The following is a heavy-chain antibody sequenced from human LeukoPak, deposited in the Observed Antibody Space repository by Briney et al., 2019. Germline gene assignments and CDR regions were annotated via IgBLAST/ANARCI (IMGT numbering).Heavy chain of an antibody. CDR3: ARGARRIWFGESAYNWFDP. D-gene: IGHD3-10*01. Sequence: SETLSLTCTVSGGSISSYYWSWIRQPPGKGLEWIGEINHSGSTNYNPSLKSRVTISVDTSKNQFSLKLSSVTAADTAVYYCARGARRIWFGESAYNWFDPWGQGTLVTVSS. J-gene: IGHJ5*02. V-gene: IGHV4-34*01. CDR1: GGSISSYY. CDR2: INHSGST.